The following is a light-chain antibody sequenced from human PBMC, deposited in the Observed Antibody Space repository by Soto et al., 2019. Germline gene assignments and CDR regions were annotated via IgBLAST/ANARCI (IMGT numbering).Light chain of an antibody. CDR3: QQYNNWPRG. V-gene: IGKV3-15*01. Sequence: EIVMTQSPATLSVSPGERATLSCRASQSVSSNLAWYQQKPGQAPRLLIYGASTRATGIPARFSGSGSGTEFTLTISSLQSEDFAVYYCQQYNNWPRGFGGGTKVDI. J-gene: IGKJ4*01. CDR2: GAS. CDR1: QSVSSN.